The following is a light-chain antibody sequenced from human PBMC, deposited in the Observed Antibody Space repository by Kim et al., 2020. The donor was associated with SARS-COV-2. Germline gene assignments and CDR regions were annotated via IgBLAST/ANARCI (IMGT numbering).Light chain of an antibody. CDR1: SGDIGYYDF. Sequence: GHTITMSCTGTSGDIGYYDFGSWYQQHPDKAPKLIIYDVNHRPSAISDRFSASKSGNAASLTISGLQAEDEAHYHCNSYRSDNTRVFGTGTKVTVL. CDR2: DVN. V-gene: IGLV2-14*03. J-gene: IGLJ1*01. CDR3: NSYRSDNTRV.